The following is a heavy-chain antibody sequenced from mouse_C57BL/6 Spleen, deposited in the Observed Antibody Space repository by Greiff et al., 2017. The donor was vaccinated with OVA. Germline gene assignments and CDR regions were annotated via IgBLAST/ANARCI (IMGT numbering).Heavy chain of an antibody. Sequence: EVQLQQSGPELVKPGASVKISCKASGYTFPDYYMNWVKQSHGKSLEWIGDINPNNGGTSYNQKFKGKATLTVDKSSSTAYMELRSLTSEDSAVYYCARLGGYAMDYWGQGTSVTVSS. CDR2: INPNNGGT. D-gene: IGHD4-1*01. CDR3: ARLGGYAMDY. V-gene: IGHV1-26*01. CDR1: GYTFPDYY. J-gene: IGHJ4*01.